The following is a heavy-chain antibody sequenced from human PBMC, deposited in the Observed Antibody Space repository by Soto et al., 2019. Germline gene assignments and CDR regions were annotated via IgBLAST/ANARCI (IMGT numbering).Heavy chain of an antibody. J-gene: IGHJ4*02. Sequence: PSETLSLTCTAAGDSISSAGYLWTRICQSPVKGLEWMGYIFHSGTTYYNPSLKGRLLISIESSKNQFSLRLTSVTAADSAVYFCASEPYLPKPRNDFWGPGTLLTASS. CDR3: ASEPYLPKPRNDF. V-gene: IGHV4-30-4*01. CDR1: GDSISSAGYL. CDR2: IFHSGTT.